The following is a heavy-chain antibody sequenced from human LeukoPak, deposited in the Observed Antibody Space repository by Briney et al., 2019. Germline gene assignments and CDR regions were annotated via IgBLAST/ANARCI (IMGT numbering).Heavy chain of an antibody. V-gene: IGHV3-74*01. CDR2: INDDGSDT. CDR1: GFTFKLYW. D-gene: IGHD6-13*01. J-gene: IGHJ4*02. Sequence: PGGSLRLSCAASGFTFKLYWMHWVRQVPGKRPVWVSRINDDGSDTIYADSVRGRFTISRDDAKNTVYLQMNNLRAEDTAVYYCARANSSSWYPYYWGQGTPVTVSS. CDR3: ARANSSSWYPYY.